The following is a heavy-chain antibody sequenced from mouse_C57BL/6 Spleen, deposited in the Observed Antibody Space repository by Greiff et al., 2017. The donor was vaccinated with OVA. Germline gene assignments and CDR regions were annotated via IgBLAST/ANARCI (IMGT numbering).Heavy chain of an antibody. J-gene: IGHJ2*01. Sequence: VQLQQSGAELVRPGASVKLSCTASGFNIKDDYMHWVKQRPEQGLEWIGWIDPENGDTEYASKFQGKATITADTSSNTAYLLLSSLTSEDTAVYYCTTGITTVVATDFDYWGQGTTLTVSS. CDR1: GFNIKDDY. CDR2: IDPENGDT. D-gene: IGHD1-1*01. CDR3: TTGITTVVATDFDY. V-gene: IGHV14-4*01.